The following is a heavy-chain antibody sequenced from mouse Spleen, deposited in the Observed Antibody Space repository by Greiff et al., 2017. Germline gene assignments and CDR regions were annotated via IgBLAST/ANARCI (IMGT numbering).Heavy chain of an antibody. CDR2: ISSGSSTI. CDR3: ARGGRGLCYYAMDY. D-gene: IGHD3-3*01. V-gene: IGHV5-17*01. Sequence: DVKLVESGGGLVKPGGSLKLSCAASGFTFSDYGMHWVRQAPEKGLEWVAYISSGSSTIYYADTVKGRFTISRDNAKNTLFLQMTSLRSEDTAMYYRARGGRGLCYYAMDYWGQGTSVTVSS. J-gene: IGHJ4*01. CDR1: GFTFSDYG.